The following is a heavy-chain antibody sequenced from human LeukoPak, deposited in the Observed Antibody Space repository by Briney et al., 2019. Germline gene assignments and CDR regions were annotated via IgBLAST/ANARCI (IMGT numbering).Heavy chain of an antibody. V-gene: IGHV3-9*03. CDR3: AKDMVDDFWSGPETEPGFDY. D-gene: IGHD3-3*01. CDR2: ISWNSGSI. J-gene: IGHJ4*02. Sequence: GRSLRLSCAASGFTFDDYAMHWVRQAPGKGLEWVSGISWNSGSIGYADSVKGRFTISRDNAKNSLYLQMNSLRAEAMALYYCAKDMVDDFWSGPETEPGFDYWGQGTLVTVSS. CDR1: GFTFDDYA.